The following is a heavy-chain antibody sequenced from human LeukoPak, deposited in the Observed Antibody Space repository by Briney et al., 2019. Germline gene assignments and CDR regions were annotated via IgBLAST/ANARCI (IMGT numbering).Heavy chain of an antibody. V-gene: IGHV3-7*01. J-gene: IGHJ4*02. CDR3: ARDRGEWKLLLDY. CDR2: MNIDGSEK. D-gene: IGHD1-26*01. CDR1: GFTFSSYW. Sequence: PGGSLRLSCAASGFTFSSYWMGWVRQAPGKRLEWVANMNIDGSEKYYADSAKGRFTISRDNARNSVYLQMNSLRVEDTAVYYCARDRGEWKLLLDYGGQEPLVTVSS.